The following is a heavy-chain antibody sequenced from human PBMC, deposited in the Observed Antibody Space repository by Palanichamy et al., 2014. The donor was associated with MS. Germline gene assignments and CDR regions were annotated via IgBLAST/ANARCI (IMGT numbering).Heavy chain of an antibody. CDR2: ISGGGRDT. Sequence: EVQLLESGGGLVQPGGSLRLSCVVSGFTFSSYAMSWVRQAPGKGLEWVSLISGGGRDTYYADSVKGRFTISRDNSKNTLYLQMNSLRAEDTAVYYCAKDLINYDYTNWFDPWGQGALVTVSS. CDR3: AKDLINYDYTNWFDP. V-gene: IGHV3-23*01. J-gene: IGHJ5*02. CDR1: GFTFSSYA. D-gene: IGHD4-11*01.